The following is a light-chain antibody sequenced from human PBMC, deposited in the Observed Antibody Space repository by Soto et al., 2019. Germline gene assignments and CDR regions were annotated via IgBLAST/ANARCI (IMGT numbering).Light chain of an antibody. CDR3: QEYNDWRPIT. CDR1: QSISTK. CDR2: GAS. Sequence: IVMPQSPATLSVSPGERATLSWRASQSISTKLAWYQQKPGHAPRLLIYGASTRATGIPVRFSGSGSGTEFTLPITSLQLADFAVYDCQEYNDWRPITFGGGTKV. J-gene: IGKJ4*01. V-gene: IGKV3-15*01.